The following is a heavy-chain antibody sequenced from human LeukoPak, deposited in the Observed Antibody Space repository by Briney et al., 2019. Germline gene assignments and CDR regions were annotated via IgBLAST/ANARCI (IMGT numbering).Heavy chain of an antibody. D-gene: IGHD2-2*01. J-gene: IGHJ6*03. V-gene: IGHV1-69*05. CDR2: IIPISGTA. CDR1: GGTFSSYA. CDR3: ARGLQYQLLKALRYYYMDV. Sequence: PVASVKVSCKASGGTFSSYAISWVRQAPGQGLEWMGGIIPISGTADYAQKFQGRVTITTDQSTSTAYMELSSLTSDDTAVYYCARGLQYQLLKALRYYYMDVWGEGTTVTVSS.